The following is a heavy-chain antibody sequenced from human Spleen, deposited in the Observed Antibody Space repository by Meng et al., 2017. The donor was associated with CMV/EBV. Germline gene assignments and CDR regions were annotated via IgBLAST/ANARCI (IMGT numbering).Heavy chain of an antibody. CDR3: ARDRRVGGASGTVDS. J-gene: IGHJ5*01. V-gene: IGHV3-21*01. D-gene: IGHD3-10*01. CDR2: ISTNSDYI. Sequence: SGVTFSNYSMNWVRQAPGKGLEGVSSISTNSDYIYYTESVKGRVTISRDNAKNSLFLEMNSLRADDTAIYYCARDRRVGGASGTVDSWGQGTLVTVSS. CDR1: GVTFSNYS.